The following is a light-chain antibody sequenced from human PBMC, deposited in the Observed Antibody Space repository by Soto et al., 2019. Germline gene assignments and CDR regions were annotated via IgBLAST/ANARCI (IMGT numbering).Light chain of an antibody. CDR1: QSVSNNF. J-gene: IGKJ1*01. V-gene: IGKV3-20*01. Sequence: NVLKQSPGTLSLSPGEGATLSCRASQSVSNNFLAWYQQQPGQAPRLLIYGASNRATGVPDRFSGDGSGTDFTLTISRLEPEDFAVYYCQQYGSAPRTFGQGTKVDIK. CDR3: QQYGSAPRT. CDR2: GAS.